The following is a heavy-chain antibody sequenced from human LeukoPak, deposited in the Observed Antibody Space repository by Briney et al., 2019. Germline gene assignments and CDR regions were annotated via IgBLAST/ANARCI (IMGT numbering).Heavy chain of an antibody. V-gene: IGHV3-21*01. CDR3: ARGIYYYDSSGYHHDY. Sequence: PGGSLRLSCAASGFTFSSYSMNWVRQAPGKGLEWVSSISSSSSYIYYADSVKGRFTISRDNAKNSLYLQMNSLRAEDTAVYYCARGIYYYDSSGYHHDYWRQGNLVTVSS. CDR2: ISSSSSYI. D-gene: IGHD3-22*01. CDR1: GFTFSSYS. J-gene: IGHJ4*02.